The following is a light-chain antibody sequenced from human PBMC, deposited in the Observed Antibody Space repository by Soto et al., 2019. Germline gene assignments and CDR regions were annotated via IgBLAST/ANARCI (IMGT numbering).Light chain of an antibody. J-gene: IGKJ4*01. V-gene: IGKV3-20*01. Sequence: EIVLTQSPGAPALAPGERATLSRRASQSVSGTYLTWYQQKPGQAPRLLIYRASSRATGVPDRFSGSGSGTDFTLTISRLEPEDFAVYYCQHYSDSRLTFGGGTKVDIK. CDR1: QSVSGTY. CDR2: RAS. CDR3: QHYSDSRLT.